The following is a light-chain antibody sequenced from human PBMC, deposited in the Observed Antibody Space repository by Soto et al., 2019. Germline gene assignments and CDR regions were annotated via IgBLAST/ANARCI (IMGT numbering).Light chain of an antibody. J-gene: IGKJ5*01. CDR2: DSS. Sequence: DIQMTPSPSTLSACVGDRVTITCRASQNISIWLAWYQQRPGRAPRLLIYDSSSLESGVPSTFSGSGSGTEFSLSISNLRPDDFATYYCQHYYSFSITFGQGTRLEIK. CDR3: QHYYSFSIT. CDR1: QNISIW. V-gene: IGKV1-5*01.